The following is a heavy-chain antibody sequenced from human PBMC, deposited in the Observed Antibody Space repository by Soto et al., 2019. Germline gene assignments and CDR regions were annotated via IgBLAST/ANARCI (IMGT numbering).Heavy chain of an antibody. CDR1: GFTFSSYA. Sequence: GGSLRLSCAASGFTFSSYAMSWVRQAPGKGLEWVSAISGSGGSTYYADSVKGQFTISRDNSKNTLYLQMNSLRAEDTAVYYCAKDLVWGSSLNWGQGTLVTVSS. CDR3: AKDLVWGSSLN. V-gene: IGHV3-23*01. D-gene: IGHD3-16*01. CDR2: ISGSGGST. J-gene: IGHJ4*02.